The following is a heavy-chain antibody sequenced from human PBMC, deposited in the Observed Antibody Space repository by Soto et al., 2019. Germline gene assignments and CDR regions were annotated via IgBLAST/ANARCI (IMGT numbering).Heavy chain of an antibody. D-gene: IGHD1-1*01. CDR3: ARENNWPFDS. Sequence: QAPGKGLVGVSHIGPDGSNIWEADSVQGRFTISRDNARNRLYLQMNSLRDEDTAIYHCARENNWPFDSWGQGIRV. V-gene: IGHV3-74*01. J-gene: IGHJ4*02. CDR2: IGPDGSNI.